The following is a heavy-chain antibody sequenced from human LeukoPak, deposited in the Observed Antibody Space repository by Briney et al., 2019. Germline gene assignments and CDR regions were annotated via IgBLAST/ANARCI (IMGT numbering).Heavy chain of an antibody. Sequence: PGGSLRLSCAASGFTFSSYGMHWVRQAPGKGLEWVSAISGSGGSTYYADSVKGRFTISRDNSKNTLYLQMNSLRAEDTAVYYCAKGNYYDFWSGYLDYWGQGTLVTVSS. D-gene: IGHD3-3*01. J-gene: IGHJ4*02. CDR1: GFTFSSYG. CDR3: AKGNYYDFWSGYLDY. CDR2: ISGSGGST. V-gene: IGHV3-23*01.